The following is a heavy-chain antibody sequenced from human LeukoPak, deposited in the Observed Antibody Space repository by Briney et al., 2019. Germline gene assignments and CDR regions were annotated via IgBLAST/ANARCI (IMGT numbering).Heavy chain of an antibody. CDR1: GFTFSDSA. J-gene: IGHJ4*02. Sequence: PGGSLRLSCAASGFTFSDSAIHWVRQAPGKGLEWVAVISYDGTNKYYADSVKGRFTISRDNSKNTLYLQMNSLRAEDTAVYYCAKDRSFMVRTLDYWGQGTLVTVSS. CDR3: AKDRSFMVRTLDY. CDR2: ISYDGTNK. V-gene: IGHV3-30*04. D-gene: IGHD3-10*01.